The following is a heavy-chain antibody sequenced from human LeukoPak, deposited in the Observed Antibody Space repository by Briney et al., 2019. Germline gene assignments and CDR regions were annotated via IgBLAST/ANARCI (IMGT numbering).Heavy chain of an antibody. J-gene: IGHJ4*02. D-gene: IGHD6-6*01. CDR1: GGSISSHY. Sequence: SETLSLTCTVSGGSISSHYWSWIRQPPGKGLEWIGYIYTSGSTNYNPSLKSRVTISVDTSKNQFSLKLSSVTAAATAVYYCARAYSSSSEPFDYWGQGTLVTVSS. CDR2: IYTSGST. V-gene: IGHV4-4*09. CDR3: ARAYSSSSEPFDY.